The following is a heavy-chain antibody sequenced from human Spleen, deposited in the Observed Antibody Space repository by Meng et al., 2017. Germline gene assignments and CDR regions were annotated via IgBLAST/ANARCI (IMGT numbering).Heavy chain of an antibody. CDR3: ARRRDNGWYFDY. V-gene: IGHV4-39*02. Sequence: QLQLQESGPGLVKPSATLSLTCTVSGGSISSSSYYWGWIRQPPGKGLEWIGSIYYSGSTYYNPSLKSRVTISVDTSKNHFSLKLSSVTAADTAVYYCARRRDNGWYFDYWGQGTLVTVSS. CDR2: IYYSGST. J-gene: IGHJ4*02. D-gene: IGHD1-14*01. CDR1: GGSISSSSYY.